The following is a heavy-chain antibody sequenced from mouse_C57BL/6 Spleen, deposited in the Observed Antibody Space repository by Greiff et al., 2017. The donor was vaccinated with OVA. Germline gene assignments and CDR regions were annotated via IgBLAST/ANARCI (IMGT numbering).Heavy chain of an antibody. CDR2: INPNNGGT. J-gene: IGHJ3*01. D-gene: IGHD1-1*01. CDR1: GYTFTDYN. CDR3: ASYGSSQAWFAY. Sequence: EVQLQQSGPELVKPGASVQIPCKASGYTFTDYNMDWVKQSHGKSLEWIGDINPNNGGTIYNQKFKGKATLTVDKSSSTAYMELRSLTSEDTAVYYCASYGSSQAWFAYWGQGTLVTVSA. V-gene: IGHV1-18*01.